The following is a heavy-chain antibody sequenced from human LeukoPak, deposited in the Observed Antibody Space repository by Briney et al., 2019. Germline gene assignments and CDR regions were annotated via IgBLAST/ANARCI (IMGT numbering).Heavy chain of an antibody. CDR3: ARIVSLYSSGWSYYFDY. Sequence: SETLSLTCTVSGDSISNYYWSWIRQPPGKGLEWIGYIYTSGSTNYNPSLKSRVTISVDTSKNQFSLKLSSVTAADTAVYYCARIVSLYSSGWSYYFDYWGQGTLVTVSS. CDR1: GDSISNYY. V-gene: IGHV4-4*09. J-gene: IGHJ4*02. D-gene: IGHD6-19*01. CDR2: IYTSGST.